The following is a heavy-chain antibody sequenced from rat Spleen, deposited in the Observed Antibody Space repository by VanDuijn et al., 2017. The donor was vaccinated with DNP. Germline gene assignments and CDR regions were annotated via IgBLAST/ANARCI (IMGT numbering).Heavy chain of an antibody. CDR2: ISTSGEYT. Sequence: EVQLVESGGGLVQPGRSLKLSCAASGFTFSNSDMAWVRQAPTKGLEWVASISTSGEYTHYRDSVKGRFTISRDNAQDTQYLQMDSLRPEDTATYYCTRDEAALVAYWGQGTLVTVSS. CDR1: GFTFSNSD. J-gene: IGHJ3*01. V-gene: IGHV5S13*01. CDR3: TRDEAALVAY. D-gene: IGHD1-2*01.